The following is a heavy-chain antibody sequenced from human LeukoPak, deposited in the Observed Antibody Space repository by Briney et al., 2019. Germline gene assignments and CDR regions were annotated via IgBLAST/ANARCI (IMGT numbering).Heavy chain of an antibody. D-gene: IGHD6-13*01. Sequence: GGSLRLSCAASGFTFSGYGMHWVRQAPGKGLEWVAVIWYDGSNKYYADSVKGRFTISRDNSKNTLYLQMNSLRAEDTAVYYCARDRGYSSSWSNYYGMDVWGQGTTVTVSS. V-gene: IGHV3-33*01. CDR3: ARDRGYSSSWSNYYGMDV. CDR2: IWYDGSNK. CDR1: GFTFSGYG. J-gene: IGHJ6*02.